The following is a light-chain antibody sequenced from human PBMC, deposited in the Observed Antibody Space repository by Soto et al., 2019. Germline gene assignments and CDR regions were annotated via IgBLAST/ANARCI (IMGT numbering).Light chain of an antibody. V-gene: IGKV1-5*01. Sequence: DIQMTQSPSSLSASVGDRVTITCRASQSIGRFLNWHQQKPGKAPKLLIYDAPSLESGVPSRFSGSGSGTEFTLTISSLQPDDSATYYCQQCNRYPITFGQGTRLEIK. J-gene: IGKJ5*01. CDR3: QQCNRYPIT. CDR1: QSIGRF. CDR2: DAP.